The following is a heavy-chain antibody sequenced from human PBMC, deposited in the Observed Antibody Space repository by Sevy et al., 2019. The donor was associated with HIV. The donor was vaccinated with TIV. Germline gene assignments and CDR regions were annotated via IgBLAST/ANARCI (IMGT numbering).Heavy chain of an antibody. CDR2: IYYSGST. J-gene: IGHJ3*02. D-gene: IGHD6-19*01. V-gene: IGHV4-39*01. CDR3: ARHSGIAVAGTPGDDAFDI. CDR1: GGSISSSSYY. Sequence: SETLSLTCTVSGGSISSSSYYWGWIRQPPGKGLEWIGSIYYSGSTYYNPSLKSRVTISVETSKNQFSLKLGSVTAADTAVYYCARHSGIAVAGTPGDDAFDIWGQGTMVTVSS.